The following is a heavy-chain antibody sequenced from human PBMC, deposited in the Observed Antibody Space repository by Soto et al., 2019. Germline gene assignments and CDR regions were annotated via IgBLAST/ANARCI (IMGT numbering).Heavy chain of an antibody. CDR3: ARDLQVGIVATIARGHYYYYYGMEV. J-gene: IGHJ6*02. CDR2: IIPIFGTA. D-gene: IGHD5-12*01. V-gene: IGHV1-69*13. Sequence: SVKVSCKASGGTFSSYAISWVRQAPGQGLEWMGGIIPIFGTANYAQKFQGRVTITADESTSTAYMELSSLRSEDTAVYYCARDLQVGIVATIARGHYYYYYGMEVWGQGTTVTVSS. CDR1: GGTFSSYA.